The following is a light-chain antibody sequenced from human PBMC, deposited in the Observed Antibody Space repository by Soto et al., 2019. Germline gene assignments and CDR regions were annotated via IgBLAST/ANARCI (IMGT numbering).Light chain of an antibody. V-gene: IGKV3-15*01. J-gene: IGKJ1*01. Sequence: EIVMTQSPATLSVSPGERATLSCSASQSVSSNLAWYQQKPGQAPRLLIYGASTRATGIPARFSGSGSGTEFTLTISSLQSEDFAVYYCKQYNNWPRTFGQGTKV. CDR3: KQYNNWPRT. CDR2: GAS. CDR1: QSVSSN.